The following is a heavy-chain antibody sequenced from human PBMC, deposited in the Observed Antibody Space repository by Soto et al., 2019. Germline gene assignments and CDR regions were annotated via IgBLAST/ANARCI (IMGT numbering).Heavy chain of an antibody. D-gene: IGHD2-15*01. CDR3: ARQLGRRWFAP. J-gene: IGHJ5*02. CDR1: GDSVGSPSYY. CDR2: IYYSGST. Sequence: QLQLKESGPGVVKPSETLSLTCPVSGDSVGSPSYYWGWIRQPPGEGLEWIGSIYYSGSTYVKPSFRSRVNIYVDVSKSQFSLKLFSVTAADTAVYFCARQLGRRWFAPWGQGILVTVSS. V-gene: IGHV4-39*01.